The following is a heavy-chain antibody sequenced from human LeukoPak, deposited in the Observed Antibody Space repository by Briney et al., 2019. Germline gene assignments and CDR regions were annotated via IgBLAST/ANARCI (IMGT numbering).Heavy chain of an antibody. CDR3: AKVAVAGTGFDY. J-gene: IGHJ4*02. D-gene: IGHD6-13*01. CDR2: ISKDGDST. Sequence: GGSLRLSCAASGFNFDESAMHWVRQAPGKGLDWVSLISKDGDSTYYADSVRGRFTISRDNAKNSLYLQMNSLRAEDTALYYCAKVAVAGTGFDYWGQGTLVTVSS. CDR1: GFNFDESA. V-gene: IGHV3-43D*03.